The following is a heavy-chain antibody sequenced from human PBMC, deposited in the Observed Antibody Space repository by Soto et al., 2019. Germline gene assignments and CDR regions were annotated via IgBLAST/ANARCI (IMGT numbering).Heavy chain of an antibody. J-gene: IGHJ5*02. CDR1: GGSFSTYA. CDR3: AREVSRIPPSGDSMDQHTWFDP. CDR2: IIPLFGTT. V-gene: IGHV1-69*01. Sequence: QVQLVQSGAEVRKPGSSVKVSCKASGGSFSTYAFSWVRQAPGQGLEWMGGIIPLFGTTNYAQNFQGRVTITADESTDTVDMELSSLESDDTAVYYCAREVSRIPPSGDSMDQHTWFDPWGQGTLVTVSS. D-gene: IGHD2-21*02.